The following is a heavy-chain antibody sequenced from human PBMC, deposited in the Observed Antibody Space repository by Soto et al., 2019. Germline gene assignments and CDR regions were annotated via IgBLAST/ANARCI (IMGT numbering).Heavy chain of an antibody. J-gene: IGHJ6*02. CDR3: ARQGGYSSSWYASTWGYYYGMDV. Sequence: PSETLSLTCAVSGGSISSGGYSWSWIRQPPGKGLEWIGSIYYSGSTYYNPSLKSRVTISVDTSKNQFSLKLSSVTAADTAVYYCARQGGYSSSWYASTWGYYYGMDVWGQGTTVTVS. V-gene: IGHV4-30-2*03. CDR1: GGSISSGGYS. CDR2: IYYSGST. D-gene: IGHD6-13*01.